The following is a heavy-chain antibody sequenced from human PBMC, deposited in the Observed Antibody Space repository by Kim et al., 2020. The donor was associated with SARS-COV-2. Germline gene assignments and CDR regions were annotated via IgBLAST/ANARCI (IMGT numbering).Heavy chain of an antibody. J-gene: IGHJ5*02. V-gene: IGHV3-7*01. CDR3: ARGLSGGPRGKGWFDP. CDR1: GFIFSSYW. CDR2: IKQDGSEK. Sequence: GGSLRLSCAASGFIFSSYWMTWVRQAPGKGLEWVANIKQDGSEKYYVDSVKGRFTISRDNANNSLYLQMNSLRAEDTAVYYCARGLSGGPRGKGWFDPWG. D-gene: IGHD2-15*01.